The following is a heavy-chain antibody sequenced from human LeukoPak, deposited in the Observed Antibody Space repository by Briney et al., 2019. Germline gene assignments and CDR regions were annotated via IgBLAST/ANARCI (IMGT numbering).Heavy chain of an antibody. D-gene: IGHD6-6*01. CDR1: GFIFSSYS. CDR2: ISSGSGTI. J-gene: IGHJ4*02. V-gene: IGHV3-48*04. CDR3: ARSIAGETQY. Sequence: PGGSLRLSCAASGFIFSSYSMHWVRQAPGKGLEWVSYISSGSGTIYYAESVKGRFTTSRDNAKNSLYLQMNSLRAEDTAVYYCARSIAGETQYWGQGTLDTVSS.